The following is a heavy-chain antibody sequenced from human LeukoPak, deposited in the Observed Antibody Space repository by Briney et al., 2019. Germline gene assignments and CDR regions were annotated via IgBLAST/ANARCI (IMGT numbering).Heavy chain of an antibody. CDR1: GFTFSSYA. V-gene: IGHV3-30-3*01. J-gene: IGHJ4*02. D-gene: IGHD3-22*01. CDR2: ISYDGSNK. Sequence: QPGGSLRLSCAVSGFTFSSYAMHWVRQAPGKGLEWVAVISYDGSNKYYADSVKGRFTISRDNSKNTLYLQMNSLRAEDTAVYYCARGQERCYYDSSGWWFDYWGQGTLVTVSS. CDR3: ARGQERCYYDSSGWWFDY.